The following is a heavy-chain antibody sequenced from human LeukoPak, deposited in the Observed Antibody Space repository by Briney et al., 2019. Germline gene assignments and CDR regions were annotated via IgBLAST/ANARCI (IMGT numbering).Heavy chain of an antibody. CDR1: GFTFSSYA. CDR3: AKALENCGGDCAQYYFDY. J-gene: IGHJ4*02. CDR2: ISGSGGST. D-gene: IGHD2-21*02. Sequence: RGSLRLSCAASGFTFSSYAMSWVRQAPGKGLEWVSGISGSGGSTYYADSVRGRFTISRDNSKNTLFLQMSRLRAEDAAVYYCAKALENCGGDCAQYYFDYWGQGTLVTVSS. V-gene: IGHV3-23*01.